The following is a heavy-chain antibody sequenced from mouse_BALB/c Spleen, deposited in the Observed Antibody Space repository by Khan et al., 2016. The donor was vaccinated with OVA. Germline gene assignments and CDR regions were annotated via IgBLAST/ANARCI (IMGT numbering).Heavy chain of an antibody. D-gene: IGHD1-2*01. Sequence: VQLKQSGPELVKPGASVKISCKTSGYTFTEYTMHWVKQSHGKSLEWIGRFNPTNDDTSYNQKFKGKATLTVDKSSSTAYMELRSLTSDDSTVYFCARRGFIATANWYFDVWGAGTTVTVSS. CDR1: GYTFTEYT. V-gene: IGHV1-22*01. J-gene: IGHJ1*01. CDR3: ARRGFIATANWYFDV. CDR2: FNPTNDDT.